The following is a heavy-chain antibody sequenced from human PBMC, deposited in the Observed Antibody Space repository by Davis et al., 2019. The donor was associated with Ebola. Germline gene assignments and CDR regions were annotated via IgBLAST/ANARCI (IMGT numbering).Heavy chain of an antibody. CDR1: GDSISSSTYY. CDR2: IYHSAST. D-gene: IGHD3-3*01. J-gene: IGHJ4*02. Sequence: PSETLSLTCTVSGDSISSSTYYWGWIRQPPGKGLEWIGSIYHSASTSYYPSLKSRVTISVDTSKNQFSLKLSSVTAADTAVYYCAGYDFWSGYLDYWGQGALVTVSS. CDR3: AGYDFWSGYLDY. V-gene: IGHV4-39*01.